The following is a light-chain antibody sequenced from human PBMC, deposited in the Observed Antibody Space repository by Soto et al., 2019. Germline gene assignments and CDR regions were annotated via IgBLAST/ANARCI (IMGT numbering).Light chain of an antibody. Sequence: IQMTQSPSSLSASTGDRVTISCRASQGISSYLAWYQQKPGKAPKLLIYAASTLQSGVPSRFSGSGSGTDFTLTISCLQSEDFATYYCQQYYSYPRTFGQGTKV. J-gene: IGKJ1*01. CDR2: AAS. V-gene: IGKV1-8*01. CDR1: QGISSY. CDR3: QQYYSYPRT.